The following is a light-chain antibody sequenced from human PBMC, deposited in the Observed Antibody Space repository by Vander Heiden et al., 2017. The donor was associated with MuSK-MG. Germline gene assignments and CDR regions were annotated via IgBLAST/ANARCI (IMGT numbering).Light chain of an antibody. J-gene: IGKJ4*01. CDR3: QQADRSPLT. CDR1: QSLLHRLNNNNY. Sequence: DIAVTQSPESLALSLGEGATINCRSSQSLLHRLNNNNYLAWFQQKPGQPPKLLIYWASTRESGVPDRFSGSGSGTDFTLTISGLQAEDVADYYCQQADRSPLTFGGGTKVEIK. V-gene: IGKV4-1*01. CDR2: WAS.